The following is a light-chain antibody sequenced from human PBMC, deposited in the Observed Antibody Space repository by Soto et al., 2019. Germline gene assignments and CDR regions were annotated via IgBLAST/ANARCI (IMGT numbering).Light chain of an antibody. CDR3: QSYASSLSANFV. V-gene: IGLV1-40*01. J-gene: IGLJ1*01. CDR2: GNN. CDR1: SSNIGAGYD. Sequence: QSVLTQPPSVSGAPGQRVTISCTGSSSNIGAGYDVHWYHQLPGKAPKLLIYGNNNRPSGVPDRFSGSKSGTSASLAITGLRADDEADYYCQSYASSLSANFVFGTGTKVTVL.